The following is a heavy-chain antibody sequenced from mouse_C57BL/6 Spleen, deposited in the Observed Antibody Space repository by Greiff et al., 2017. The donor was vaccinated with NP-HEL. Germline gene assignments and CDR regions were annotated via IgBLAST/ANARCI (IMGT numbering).Heavy chain of an antibody. Sequence: VQLQQPGAELVKPGASVKMSCKASGYTFTSYWITWVKQRPGQGLEWIGDIYPGSGSTNYNEKFKSKATLTVDTSSSTAYMQLSSLTSEDSAVYYCARTDGSSYGWYFDVWGTGTTVTVSS. J-gene: IGHJ1*03. CDR3: ARTDGSSYGWYFDV. V-gene: IGHV1-55*01. CDR2: IYPGSGST. CDR1: GYTFTSYW. D-gene: IGHD1-1*01.